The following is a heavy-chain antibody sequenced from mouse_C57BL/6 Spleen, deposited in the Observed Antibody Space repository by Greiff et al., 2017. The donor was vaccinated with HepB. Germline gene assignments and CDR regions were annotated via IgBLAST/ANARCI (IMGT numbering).Heavy chain of an antibody. Sequence: VQLQQSGAELVRPGASVKLSCKASGYTFTDYYINWVKQRPGQGLEWIARIYPGSGNTYYNEKFKGKATLTAEKSSSTAYMQLSSLTSEDSAVYFCARTMGAWFAYWGKGTLVTVSA. CDR2: IYPGSGNT. CDR3: ARTMGAWFAY. CDR1: GYTFTDYY. V-gene: IGHV1-76*01. J-gene: IGHJ3*01.